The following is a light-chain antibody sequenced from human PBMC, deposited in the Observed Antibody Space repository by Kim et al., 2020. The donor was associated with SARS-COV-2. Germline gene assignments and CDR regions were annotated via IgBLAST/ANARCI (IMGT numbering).Light chain of an antibody. J-gene: IGLJ3*02. V-gene: IGLV4-69*01. CDR2: LNSDGSH. CDR3: QTWGTV. CDR1: SGHSSYA. Sequence: QLVLTQSPSASASLGASVKLTCTLSSGHSSYAIAWHQQQPEKGPRYLMKLNSDGSHSKGDGIPDRFSGSSSGAERYLTISSLQSEDEADYYCQTWGTVFGGVTQLTVL.